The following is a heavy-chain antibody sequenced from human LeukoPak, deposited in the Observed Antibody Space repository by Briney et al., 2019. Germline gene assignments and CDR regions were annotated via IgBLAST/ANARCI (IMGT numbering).Heavy chain of an antibody. V-gene: IGHV3-30-3*01. CDR2: ISYDGSNK. J-gene: IGHJ4*02. CDR3: AKDLDIVVVPAAISLDY. D-gene: IGHD2-2*03. CDR1: GFTLSSCA. Sequence: PGRSLRLSCAASGFTLSSCAMHWVRQAPGKGLEWVAVISYDGSNKYYADSVKGRFTISRDNSKNTLYLQMSSLRAEDTAVYYCAKDLDIVVVPAAISLDYWGQGTLVTVSS.